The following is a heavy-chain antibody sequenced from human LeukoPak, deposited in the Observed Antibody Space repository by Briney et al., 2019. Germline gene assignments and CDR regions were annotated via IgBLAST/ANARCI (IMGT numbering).Heavy chain of an antibody. Sequence: SETLSLTCTVSGGSISSSYWNWVRQPPGKGLEWIGRISYSGTTNYDPSLKSRVTISSDTSKNQFSLKLTSVTAADTAVYCCARREVEMRASASGNWLGPWGQGTLVTVSS. CDR2: ISYSGTT. J-gene: IGHJ5*02. V-gene: IGHV4-59*08. D-gene: IGHD3-10*01. CDR1: GGSISSSY. CDR3: ARREVEMRASASGNWLGP.